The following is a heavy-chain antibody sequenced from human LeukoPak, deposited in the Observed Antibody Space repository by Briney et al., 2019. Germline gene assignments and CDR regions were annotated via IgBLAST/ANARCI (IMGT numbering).Heavy chain of an antibody. Sequence: GGSLRLSCAVSGFTFSKYWMRWVRQAPGKGLEWVASIDKDGSEKRYVDSVKGRFIISTDNAQNSLYLRMTSLGAEDTAVYYCATYTQCLGAPGTDYWGQGTLVTVSS. J-gene: IGHJ4*02. CDR3: ATYTQCLGAPGTDY. V-gene: IGHV3-7*01. CDR2: IDKDGSEK. D-gene: IGHD6-13*01. CDR1: GFTFSKYW.